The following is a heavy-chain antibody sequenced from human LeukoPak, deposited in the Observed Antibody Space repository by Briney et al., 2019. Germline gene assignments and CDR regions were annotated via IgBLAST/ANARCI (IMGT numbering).Heavy chain of an antibody. CDR3: AKSGYNRLDY. V-gene: IGHV3-23*01. CDR1: GFTFSSYG. Sequence: PGGSLRLSCAASGFTFSSYGMSWVRQAPGKGLERVSAISSTGGTTYYADSVKGRFTISRDNSKNTLYLQMNSLRAGDTAVYYCAKSGYNRLDYWGQGTLVTVSS. J-gene: IGHJ4*02. D-gene: IGHD5-24*01. CDR2: ISSTGGTT.